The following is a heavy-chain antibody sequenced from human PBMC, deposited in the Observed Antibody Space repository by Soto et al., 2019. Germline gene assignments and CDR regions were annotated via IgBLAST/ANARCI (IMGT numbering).Heavy chain of an antibody. Sequence: SETLSLTCTVPDCSVSSGGYYWSWIRQPPGKGLEWIGYIYYSGSTNYNPSLKSRVTISVDTSKNQFSLKLSSVTAADTAVYYCSRDVIVGDYRYYYYYGMDVWGQGTTVTVSS. J-gene: IGHJ6*02. V-gene: IGHV4-61*08. CDR1: DCSVSSGGYY. D-gene: IGHD1-26*01. CDR2: IYYSGST. CDR3: SRDVIVGDYRYYYYYGMDV.